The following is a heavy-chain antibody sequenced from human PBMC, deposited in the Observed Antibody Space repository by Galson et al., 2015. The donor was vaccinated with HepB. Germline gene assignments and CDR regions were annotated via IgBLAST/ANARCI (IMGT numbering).Heavy chain of an antibody. CDR3: ARGGTYDNGYPYFDY. Sequence: TLSLTCTVSGGSFSTKYWSWIRQPPGKGLEWIGYIYNSGSTNYHPSLKSRVTISGDTSKNQFSLRLKSVTAADTAVYYCARGGTYDNGYPYFDYWGQGSLVTVSS. J-gene: IGHJ4*02. D-gene: IGHD5-24*01. V-gene: IGHV4-59*01. CDR1: GGSFSTKY. CDR2: IYNSGST.